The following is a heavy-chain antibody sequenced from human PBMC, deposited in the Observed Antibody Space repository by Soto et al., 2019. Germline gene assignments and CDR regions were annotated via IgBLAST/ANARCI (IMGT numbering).Heavy chain of an antibody. CDR1: GFTFSTYS. Sequence: GGSLRLSCAASGFTFSTYSMNWVRQAPGKGLEWVSYISSSSSTIFYTDSVKGRFTVSRDNAKNSLYLQMNSLRAEDTAVYYCARPTNYYDSSRPPVYWGQGTLVTVGS. D-gene: IGHD3-22*01. CDR3: ARPTNYYDSSRPPVY. V-gene: IGHV3-48*01. J-gene: IGHJ4*02. CDR2: ISSSSSTI.